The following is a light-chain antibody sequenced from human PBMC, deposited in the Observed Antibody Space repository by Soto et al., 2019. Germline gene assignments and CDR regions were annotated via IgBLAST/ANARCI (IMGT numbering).Light chain of an antibody. CDR3: QQYDAYPWT. CDR1: QSISSW. J-gene: IGKJ1*01. CDR2: KAS. Sequence: DIQMTQSPSTLSASVGDRVTITCRASQSISSWLAWYQQRPGRAPKLLVYKASSLQSGDPSRFSGSGSGTEYTLTIGSLQPDDFATYYCQQYDAYPWTFGHGTKVEIK. V-gene: IGKV1-5*03.